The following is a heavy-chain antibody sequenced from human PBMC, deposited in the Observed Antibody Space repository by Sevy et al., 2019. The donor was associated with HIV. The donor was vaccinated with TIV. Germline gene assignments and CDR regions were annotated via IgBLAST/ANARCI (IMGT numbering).Heavy chain of an antibody. V-gene: IGHV3-53*01. J-gene: IGHJ3*02. D-gene: IGHD3-10*01. CDR2: IYSGGST. CDR1: GFTVSSNY. CDR3: ARGGLWFGELHAFDI. Sequence: GGSLRLSCAASGFTVSSNYMSWVRQAPGKGLEWVSVIYSGGSTYYADSVKGRFPISRDNSKNTLYLQMNSLRAEDTAVYYCARGGLWFGELHAFDIWGQGTMVTVSS.